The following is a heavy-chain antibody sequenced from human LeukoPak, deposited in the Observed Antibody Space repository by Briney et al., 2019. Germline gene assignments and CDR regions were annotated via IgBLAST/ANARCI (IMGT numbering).Heavy chain of an antibody. CDR2: IYYSGST. V-gene: IGHV4-59*11. J-gene: IGHJ6*02. Sequence: PSETLSLTCTVSGGSINSHYWSWIRQPPGKGLEWIGYIYYSGSTNYNPSLKSRVTISVDTSKNQFSLKLSSVTAADTAVYYCARTESADYYYYGMDVWGQGTTVTVSS. CDR1: GGSINSHY. CDR3: ARTESADYYYYGMDV.